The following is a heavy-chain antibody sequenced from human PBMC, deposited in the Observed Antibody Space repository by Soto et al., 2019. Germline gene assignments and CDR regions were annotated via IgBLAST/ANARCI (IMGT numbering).Heavy chain of an antibody. CDR1: W. V-gene: IGHV4-4*02. D-gene: IGHD2-2*01. J-gene: IGHJ5*02. Sequence: WWSWVSQPPGKGLEWIGEIYHSGSTNYNPSLKSRVTISVDKSKNQFSLKLSSVTAADTAVYYCARVDYCSSTSCYARRVNWFDPWGQGTLVTVSS. CDR3: ARVDYCSSTSCYARRVNWFDP. CDR2: IYHSGST.